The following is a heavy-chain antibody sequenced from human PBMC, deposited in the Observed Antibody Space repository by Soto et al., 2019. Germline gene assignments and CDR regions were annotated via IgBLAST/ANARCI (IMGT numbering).Heavy chain of an antibody. Sequence: QVQLVESGGGLVKPGGSLRLSCAASGFTFSGYYMSWIRQAPGKGLEWLSFISSSGNTIDYADSVKGRFTISRDNAKNSLYLQMNSLRAEDTAEYYCSRAPGSYSEFVYWGEGSLVTVS. CDR1: GFTFSGYY. D-gene: IGHD3-10*01. CDR3: SRAPGSYSEFVY. CDR2: ISSSGNTI. J-gene: IGHJ4*02. V-gene: IGHV3-11*01.